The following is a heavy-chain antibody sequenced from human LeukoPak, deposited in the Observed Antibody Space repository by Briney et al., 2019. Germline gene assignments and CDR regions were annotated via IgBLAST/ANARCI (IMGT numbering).Heavy chain of an antibody. CDR3: ARSDYYDSSGYYPYYFDY. Sequence: ASVKVSCKASGYTFSNYGISWVRQAPGQGLEWVGWIRGDNGNTNYAQKLQGRVTMTTDTSTSTAYMELSSLRSEDTAVYYCARSDYYDSSGYYPYYFDYWGQGTLVTVSS. J-gene: IGHJ4*02. V-gene: IGHV1-18*01. CDR2: IRGDNGNT. D-gene: IGHD3-22*01. CDR1: GYTFSNYG.